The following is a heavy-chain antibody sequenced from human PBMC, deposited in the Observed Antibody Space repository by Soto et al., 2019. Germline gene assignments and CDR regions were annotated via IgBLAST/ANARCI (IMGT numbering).Heavy chain of an antibody. CDR3: ARWKWLRSSFDS. J-gene: IGHJ4*02. V-gene: IGHV4-61*01. D-gene: IGHD5-12*01. Sequence: SETLSLTCTVSDGSVSSGSYYWSWIRQPPGKGLEWIGYIYYSGSTNYNTSLKSRVTISVDTSKNQFTLKLNSVTAAATAVYHYARWKWLRSSFDSWGQRTLVTVS. CDR2: IYYSGST. CDR1: DGSVSSGSYY.